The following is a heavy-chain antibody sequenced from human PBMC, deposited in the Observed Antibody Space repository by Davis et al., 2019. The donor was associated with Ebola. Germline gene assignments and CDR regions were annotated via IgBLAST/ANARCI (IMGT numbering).Heavy chain of an antibody. J-gene: IGHJ6*02. Sequence: GGSLRLSCVASGLDFVNYAMFWVRQAPGKGLEWVSGISGGGATTRYTDSVKGRFTISRDNLKNILYLQMNSLRVEDTAVYYCAKDHSDYGDVRGMQAPYGMDVWGQGITVTVSS. CDR3: AKDHSDYGDVRGMQAPYGMDV. CDR2: ISGGGATT. V-gene: IGHV3-23*01. CDR1: GLDFVNYA. D-gene: IGHD4-17*01.